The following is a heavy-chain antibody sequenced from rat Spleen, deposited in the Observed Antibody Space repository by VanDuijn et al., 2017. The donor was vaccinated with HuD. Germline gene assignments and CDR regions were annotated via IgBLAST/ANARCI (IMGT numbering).Heavy chain of an antibody. CDR1: GFTFNNYW. CDR2: ITNSGGRT. V-gene: IGHV5-31*01. Sequence: EVQLVESGGGLVQPGRSLKLSCVASGFTFNNYWMTWIRQAPGKGLEWVASITNSGGRTDYLDSVKGRFTCSRDNAKSTLYLQMDSLRSEDTATYYCARQNWPYYFDYWGQGVMLTVSS. CDR3: ARQNWPYYFDY. D-gene: IGHD5-1*01. J-gene: IGHJ2*01.